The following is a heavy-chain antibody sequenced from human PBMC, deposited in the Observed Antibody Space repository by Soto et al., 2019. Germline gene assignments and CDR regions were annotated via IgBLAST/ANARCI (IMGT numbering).Heavy chain of an antibody. CDR2: IWYDGSNK. V-gene: IGHV3-33*01. CDR1: GFTFSSYG. Sequence: GGSLRLSCAASGFTFSSYGMHWVRQAPGKGLEWVAVIWYDGSNKYYADSVKGRFTISRDNSKNTLYLQMNSLRSDDTAVYYCARELGDILTGYRPSYYYYGMDVWGQGTTVTVSS. CDR3: ARELGDILTGYRPSYYYYGMDV. D-gene: IGHD3-9*01. J-gene: IGHJ6*02.